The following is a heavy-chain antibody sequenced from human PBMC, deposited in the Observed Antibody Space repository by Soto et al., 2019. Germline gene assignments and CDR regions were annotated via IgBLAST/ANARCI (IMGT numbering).Heavy chain of an antibody. D-gene: IGHD2-15*01. V-gene: IGHV1-18*04. J-gene: IGHJ6*02. Sequence: ASVKVSCKASGYTFTSYGISWVRQAPGQGLEWMGWISAYNGNTNYAQKLQGRVTMTTDTSTSTAYMELRSLRSDDTAVYYCARDVTDIVVVVAATEYYYYGMDVWGQGTTVTVSS. CDR3: ARDVTDIVVVVAATEYYYYGMDV. CDR2: ISAYNGNT. CDR1: GYTFTSYG.